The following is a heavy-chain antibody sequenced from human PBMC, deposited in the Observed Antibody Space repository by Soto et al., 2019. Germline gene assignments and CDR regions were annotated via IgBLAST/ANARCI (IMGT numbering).Heavy chain of an antibody. CDR1: GFVFISYA. V-gene: IGHV3-23*01. Sequence: GGSLRLSCAASGFVFISYAMSWVRQAPGKGLEWVSSIGESGGSSYYADSVKGRFTISRDNSRNTLYLQINSLRAEDTAVYYCAKKSTDSSGYSDYWGKGTVVTVSS. D-gene: IGHD2-2*01. CDR2: IGESGGSS. CDR3: AKKSTDSSGYSDY. J-gene: IGHJ4*02.